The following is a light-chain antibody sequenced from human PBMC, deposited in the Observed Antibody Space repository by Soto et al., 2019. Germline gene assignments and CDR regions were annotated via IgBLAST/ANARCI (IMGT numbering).Light chain of an antibody. Sequence: QSALTQPPYASGSPGQSVTISCTGTSSDVGGYNYVSWYQQHPGKAPKLMIYEVSKRPSGVPDRFSGSKSGNTASLTVSGRQAEDEADYYCSSYAGSLYVFGTGTKLTVL. J-gene: IGLJ1*01. CDR3: SSYAGSLYV. CDR1: SSDVGGYNY. V-gene: IGLV2-8*01. CDR2: EVS.